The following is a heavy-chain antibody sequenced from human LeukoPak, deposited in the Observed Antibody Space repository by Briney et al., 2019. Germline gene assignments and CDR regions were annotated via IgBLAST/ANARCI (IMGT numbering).Heavy chain of an antibody. J-gene: IGHJ4*02. Sequence: PSETLSLTCTVSGGSISSYYWSWIRQPPGKGLEWIGYIYYSGSTNYNPSLKSRVTISVDTSKNQFSLKLSSVTAADTAVYYCARDRYYYDSSARYFDYWGQGTLATVSS. CDR2: IYYSGST. V-gene: IGHV4-59*12. D-gene: IGHD3-22*01. CDR1: GGSISSYY. CDR3: ARDRYYYDSSARYFDY.